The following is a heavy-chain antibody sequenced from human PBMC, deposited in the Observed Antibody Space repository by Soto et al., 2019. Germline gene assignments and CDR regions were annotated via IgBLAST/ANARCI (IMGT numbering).Heavy chain of an antibody. V-gene: IGHV1-69*01. CDR3: ARDVVRSTAGDS. J-gene: IGHJ4*02. CDR1: GGTFSTSS. CDR2: IIPIFTRT. Sequence: QLQLVQSGTEVKEPGSSVKVSCKASGGTFSTSSFVWVRQGPGQGLEWMGGIIPIFTRTNFAQKFQGRVTFSAAESTRTTYMELPSLTSEDTAIYYCARDVVRSTAGDSWGQGTLVTVSS. D-gene: IGHD2-15*01.